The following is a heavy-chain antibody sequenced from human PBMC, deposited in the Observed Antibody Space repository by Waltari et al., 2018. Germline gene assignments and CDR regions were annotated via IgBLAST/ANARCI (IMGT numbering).Heavy chain of an antibody. D-gene: IGHD6-19*01. CDR3: ARMVYSSGWLIDY. J-gene: IGHJ4*02. V-gene: IGHV3-53*01. CDR2: IYSGGST. Sequence: EVQLVESGGGLIQPGGSLRLSCAASGFTVSSNYMSWVRQAPGTGLEWVSVIYSGGSTYYAASVKGRFTISRDNSKNTLYVQMTGLRAEDTAVYYCARMVYSSGWLIDYWGQGTLVTVSS. CDR1: GFTVSSNY.